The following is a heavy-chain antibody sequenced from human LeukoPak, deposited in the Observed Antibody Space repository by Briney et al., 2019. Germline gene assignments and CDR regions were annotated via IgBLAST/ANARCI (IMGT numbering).Heavy chain of an antibody. J-gene: IGHJ4*02. Sequence: GGSLRLSCAASGFTFSDYYMSWIRQAPGKGLEWVSYISSSGSTIYYADSVKGRFTISRDNAKNSLCLQMNSLRAEDTAVYYCARVSSIVVAVAFDYWGQGTLVTVSS. V-gene: IGHV3-11*04. CDR3: ARVSSIVVAVAFDY. CDR1: GFTFSDYY. D-gene: IGHD3-22*01. CDR2: ISSSGSTI.